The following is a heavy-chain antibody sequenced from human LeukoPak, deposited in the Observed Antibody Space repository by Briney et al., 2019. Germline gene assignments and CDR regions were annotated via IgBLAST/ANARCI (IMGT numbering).Heavy chain of an antibody. CDR1: GFTFSSYG. Sequence: GRSLRLSCAASGFTFSSYGIHWVRQAPGKGLEWVALTSYDGTDTYYADSVKGRFTISRDNSKNTLYLQMNSLRAEDTAVYYCAKDPYGSGSSRPYYFDYWGQGTLVTVSS. V-gene: IGHV3-30*18. J-gene: IGHJ4*02. CDR3: AKDPYGSGSSRPYYFDY. CDR2: TSYDGTDT. D-gene: IGHD3-10*01.